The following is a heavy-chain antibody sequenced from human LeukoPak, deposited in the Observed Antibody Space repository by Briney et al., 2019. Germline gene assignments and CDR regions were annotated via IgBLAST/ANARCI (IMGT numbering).Heavy chain of an antibody. CDR2: IYSGGST. V-gene: IGHV3-53*01. J-gene: IGHJ4*02. CDR1: GFTVSSNY. Sequence: GGSLRLSCAASGFTVSSNYMSWVRQAPGKGLEWVSVIYSGGSTYYADSVKGRFTISRHNSKNTLYLQIDSLRVEDTGVYYCARDDFLPPNLLDYWGQGTRVTVS. CDR3: ARDDFLPPNLLDY. D-gene: IGHD3-3*01.